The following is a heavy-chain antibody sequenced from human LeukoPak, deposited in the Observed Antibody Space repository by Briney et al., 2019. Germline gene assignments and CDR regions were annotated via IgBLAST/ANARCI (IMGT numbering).Heavy chain of an antibody. CDR2: ISGSGGST. CDR1: EFTFSSYG. CDR3: AKAGNNYYYYYMDV. V-gene: IGHV3-23*01. Sequence: PGGSLRLSCAASEFTFSSYGMSWVRQAPGKGLEWVSAISGSGGSTYYADSVKGRFTISRDNSKNTLYLQMDSLRAEDTAVYYCAKAGNNYYYYYMDVWGKGTTVTISS. J-gene: IGHJ6*03.